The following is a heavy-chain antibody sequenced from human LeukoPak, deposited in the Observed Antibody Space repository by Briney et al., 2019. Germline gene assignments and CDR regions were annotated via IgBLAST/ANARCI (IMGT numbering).Heavy chain of an antibody. D-gene: IGHD6-13*01. J-gene: IGHJ3*02. Sequence: SETLSLTCVVHGGSFGGYYWSWIRQPPGKGLQWIGEINHSGNTNDNPSHKSRATISVDTSKNQFSLKLRSVTAADTAVYYCARVAAAGTDPGAFEIWGQGTMVTVSS. CDR2: INHSGNT. V-gene: IGHV4-34*04. CDR3: ARVAAAGTDPGAFEI. CDR1: GGSFGGYY.